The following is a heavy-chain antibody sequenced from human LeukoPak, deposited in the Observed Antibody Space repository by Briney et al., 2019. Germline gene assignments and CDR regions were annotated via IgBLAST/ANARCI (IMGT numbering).Heavy chain of an antibody. D-gene: IGHD6-19*01. CDR2: ISAYNGDT. Sequence: ASVKVSCKASGYAFNKHGITWVRQAPGQGLEWMGWISAYNGDTKYLQKFQGRVTLLTDTSASSAYMELRGLTSDDTAVYYCARDPSNTSGWSPYFDCWGQGALVTVSS. CDR1: GYAFNKHG. J-gene: IGHJ4*02. V-gene: IGHV1-18*04. CDR3: ARDPSNTSGWSPYFDC.